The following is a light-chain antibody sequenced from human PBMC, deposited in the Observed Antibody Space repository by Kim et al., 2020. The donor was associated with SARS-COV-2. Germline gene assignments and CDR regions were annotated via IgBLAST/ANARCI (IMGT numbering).Light chain of an antibody. CDR2: AAS. CDR3: QKYNSAPRVT. CDR1: QGISNY. V-gene: IGKV1-27*01. Sequence: AVGDRVTITCRASQGISNYLSWYQQKPGKVPKLLIYAASTLQSGVPSRFSGSGSGTDFTLTISSLQPEDVATYYCQKYNSAPRVTFGQGTRLEIK. J-gene: IGKJ5*01.